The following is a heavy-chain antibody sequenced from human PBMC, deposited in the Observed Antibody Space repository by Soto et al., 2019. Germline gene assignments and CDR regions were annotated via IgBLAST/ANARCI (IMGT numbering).Heavy chain of an antibody. J-gene: IGHJ6*02. CDR1: GGTFSSYA. CDR3: ARVMVTYYYGMDV. V-gene: IGHV1-69*06. CDR2: IIPIFGTA. D-gene: IGHD5-18*01. Sequence: PVKVSCKDSGGTFSSYAISWVRQAPGQGLEWMGGIIPIFGTANYAQKFQGRVTITADKSTSTAYMELSSLRSEDTAVYYCARVMVTYYYGMDVWGQGTTVTVSS.